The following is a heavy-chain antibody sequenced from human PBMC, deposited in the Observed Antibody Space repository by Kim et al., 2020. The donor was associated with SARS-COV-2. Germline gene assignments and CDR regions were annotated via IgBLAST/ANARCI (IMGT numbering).Heavy chain of an antibody. Sequence: TPSLKRRVTISVDTSKNQFSLKLSSVTAADTAVYYCARVAGTTDPNWFDPWGQGTLVTVSS. V-gene: IGHV4-34*01. D-gene: IGHD1-7*01. CDR3: ARVAGTTDPNWFDP. J-gene: IGHJ5*02.